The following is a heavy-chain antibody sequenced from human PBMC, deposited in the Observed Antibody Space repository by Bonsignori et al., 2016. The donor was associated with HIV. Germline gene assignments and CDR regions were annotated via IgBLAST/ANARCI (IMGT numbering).Heavy chain of an antibody. CDR2: ISSSSSYI. Sequence: WIRQPPGKGLEWVSSISSSSSYIYYADSVKGRFTISRDNAKNSLYLQMNSLRAEDTAVYYCARESGHRRSPLDYWGQGTLVTVSS. J-gene: IGHJ4*02. CDR3: ARESGHRRSPLDY. D-gene: IGHD3-3*01. V-gene: IGHV3-21*01.